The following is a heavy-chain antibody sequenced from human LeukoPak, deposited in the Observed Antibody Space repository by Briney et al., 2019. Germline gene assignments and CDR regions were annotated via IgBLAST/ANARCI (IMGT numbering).Heavy chain of an antibody. CDR3: AKDSFSHNGVYDALDI. D-gene: IGHD2-8*01. J-gene: IGHJ3*02. V-gene: IGHV3-53*01. CDR1: GFTVSTNY. CDR2: IYSGNNT. Sequence: PGGSLRLSCAASGFTVSTNYMNWVRQAPGKGLEWVSVIYSGNNTYYADSVKGRFTISRDNSKNTLYLQMNSLRAEDTAIYYCAKDSFSHNGVYDALDIWGQGTMVTVSS.